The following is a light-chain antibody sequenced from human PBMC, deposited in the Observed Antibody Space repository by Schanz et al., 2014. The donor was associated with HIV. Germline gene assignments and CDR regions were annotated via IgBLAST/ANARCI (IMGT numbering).Light chain of an antibody. J-gene: IGLJ3*02. CDR1: SNDVGSTNR. V-gene: IGLV2-14*02. CDR3: SSYTSSSTWV. Sequence: QSALTQPASVSGSPGQSITISCTGTSNDVGSTNRVSWYQQHPDKAPKLMIYEVTRRPPGVSNRFSGSKSDNTASLTISGFQADDEADYYCSSYTSSSTWVFGGGTKLTVL. CDR2: EVT.